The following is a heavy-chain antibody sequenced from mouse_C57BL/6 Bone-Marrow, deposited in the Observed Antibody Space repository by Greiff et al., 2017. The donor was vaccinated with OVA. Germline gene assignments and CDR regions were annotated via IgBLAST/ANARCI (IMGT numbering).Heavy chain of an antibody. CDR3: ARLGDGMGAY. CDR2: IDPSDSYT. Sequence: QVQLQQPGAELVRPGTSVKLSCKASGYTFTSYWMHWVKQRPGQGLEWIGVIDPSDSYTNYNQKFKGKATLTVDTSSSTAYMQLSSLTSEDSAVYYCARLGDGMGAYWGQGTLVTVSA. J-gene: IGHJ3*01. CDR1: GYTFTSYW. D-gene: IGHD2-1*01. V-gene: IGHV1-59*01.